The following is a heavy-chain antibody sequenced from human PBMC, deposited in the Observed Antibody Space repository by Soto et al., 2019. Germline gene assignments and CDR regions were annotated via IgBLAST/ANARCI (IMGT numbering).Heavy chain of an antibody. J-gene: IGHJ6*02. D-gene: IGHD2-21*01. CDR1: GGSISSYY. V-gene: IGHV4-59*01. CDR2: IYYSGCT. Sequence: HVQLQESGPGLVKPSETLSLTCTVSGGSISSYYCSWIRQPPGKGLVWIGYIYYSGCTNYNPSIKSRLTISVDTSKYQFSRKLRSVTAADTAVYYCASDMPAEIATIGGYYYYAMDIWGQGTTVTVSS. CDR3: ASDMPAEIATIGGYYYYAMDI.